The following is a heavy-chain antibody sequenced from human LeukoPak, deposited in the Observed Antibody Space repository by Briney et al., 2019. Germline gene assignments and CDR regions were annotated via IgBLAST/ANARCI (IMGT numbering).Heavy chain of an antibody. V-gene: IGHV1-69*13. CDR1: GGTFSSYA. D-gene: IGHD6-19*01. J-gene: IGHJ4*02. CDR3: ARVPRIAVAGASFDY. CDR2: IIPIFGTA. Sequence: SVKVSCKASGGTFSSYAISWVRQAPGQGLEWMGGIIPIFGTANYAQKFQGRVTITADESTSTAYMELSSLRSEDTAVYYCARVPRIAVAGASFDYWGQGTLVTVSS.